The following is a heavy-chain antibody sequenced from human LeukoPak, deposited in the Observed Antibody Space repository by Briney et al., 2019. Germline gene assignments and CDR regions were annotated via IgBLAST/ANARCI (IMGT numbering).Heavy chain of an antibody. J-gene: IGHJ6*03. D-gene: IGHD2-2*01. Sequence: GGSLRLSCAASGFTFSTYWMSWVPQAPGKGLERVSNIRQDGSEPYYVDSAKGRFTISRDNAKNSLYMQLNSLTAEDTAVYYCARVAVIYQYYMDVWGRGTTVTVSS. CDR1: GFTFSTYW. V-gene: IGHV3-7*01. CDR2: IRQDGSEP. CDR3: ARVAVIYQYYMDV.